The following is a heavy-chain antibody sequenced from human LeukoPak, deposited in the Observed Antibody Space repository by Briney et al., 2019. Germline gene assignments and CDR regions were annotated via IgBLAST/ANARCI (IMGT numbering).Heavy chain of an antibody. D-gene: IGHD6-19*01. CDR1: GFTFSSYS. V-gene: IGHV3-21*01. CDR3: ARDLNILVVAGYSSGWLDY. CDR2: ISSSSSYI. J-gene: IGHJ4*02. Sequence: KTGGSLRLSCAASGFTFSSYSMSWVRQAPGKGLEWVSSISSSSSYIYYADSVKGRFTISRDNAKNSLYLQMNSLRAEDTAVYYCARDLNILVVAGYSSGWLDYWGQGTLVTVSS.